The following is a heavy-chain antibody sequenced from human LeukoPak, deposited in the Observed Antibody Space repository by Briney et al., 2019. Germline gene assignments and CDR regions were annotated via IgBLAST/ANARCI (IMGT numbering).Heavy chain of an antibody. D-gene: IGHD4-23*01. V-gene: IGHV4-34*01. CDR1: GGSFSGYY. CDR3: ARGVYGGDY. CDR2: INHSGST. Sequence: PSETLSLTCAVYGGSFSGYYWSWIRQPPGKGLEWIGEINHSGSTNYNPSLKSRVTISVDTSKNQFSLKLSSVTAADTAVYYCARGVYGGDYWGQGTLVTVSS. J-gene: IGHJ4*02.